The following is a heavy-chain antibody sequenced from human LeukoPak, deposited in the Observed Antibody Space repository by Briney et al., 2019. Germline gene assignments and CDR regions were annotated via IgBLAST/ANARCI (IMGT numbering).Heavy chain of an antibody. CDR1: GFTVSSNY. CDR2: IYSGGST. CDR3: AREAAEVMGAFDI. Sequence: GGSLRLSCAASGFTVSSNYMSWVRQAPGKGLEWVSVIYSGGSTYYADSVKGRFTISRDNSKNTLYLQMNSLRAEDTAVYYCAREAAEVMGAFDIWGQGTMVTVSS. V-gene: IGHV3-66*01. J-gene: IGHJ3*02.